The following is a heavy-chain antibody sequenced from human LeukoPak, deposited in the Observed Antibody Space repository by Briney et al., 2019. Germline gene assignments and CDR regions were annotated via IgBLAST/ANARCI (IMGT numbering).Heavy chain of an antibody. CDR1: GYIFTSYD. J-gene: IGHJ4*02. CDR2: MNPNSGNT. V-gene: IGHV1-8*01. D-gene: IGHD1-14*01. CDR3: AREHPGTVFFDY. Sequence: ASVKVSCKASGYIFTSYDVNWVRQATGQGLEWMGWMNPNSGNTGYTQKFQGRVTMTRNTSISTAYMELNSLRSEDTAVYYCAREHPGTVFFDYWGQGTLVTVSS.